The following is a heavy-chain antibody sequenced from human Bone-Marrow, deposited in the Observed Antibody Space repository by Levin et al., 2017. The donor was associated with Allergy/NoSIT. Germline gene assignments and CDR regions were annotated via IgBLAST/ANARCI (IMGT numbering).Heavy chain of an antibody. D-gene: IGHD4-11*01. J-gene: IGHJ6*02. V-gene: IGHV3-7*01. CDR3: ARDLGYDYTKEYYYYYGMDV. CDR2: IKQDGSEK. CDR1: GFTFSSYW. Sequence: GESLKISCAASGFTFSSYWMSWVRQAPGKGLEWVANIKQDGSEKYYVDSVKGRFTISRDNAKNSLYLQMNSLRAEDTAVYYCARDLGYDYTKEYYYYYGMDVWGQGTTVTVSS.